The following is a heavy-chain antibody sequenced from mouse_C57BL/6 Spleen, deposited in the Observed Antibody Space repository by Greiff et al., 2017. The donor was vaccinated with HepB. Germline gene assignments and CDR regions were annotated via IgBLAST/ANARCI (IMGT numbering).Heavy chain of an antibody. CDR3: AGGLEGFAY. V-gene: IGHV5-17*01. CDR1: GFNFSDYG. Sequence: EVQLVESGGGLVKPGGSLKLSCAASGFNFSDYGMHWVRQAPEKGLEWVAYISSGSSTIYYADTVKGRFTISRDNAKNTLFLQMTSLRSEDTAMYYCAGGLEGFAYWGQGTLVTVSA. CDR2: ISSGSSTI. J-gene: IGHJ3*01. D-gene: IGHD2-4*01.